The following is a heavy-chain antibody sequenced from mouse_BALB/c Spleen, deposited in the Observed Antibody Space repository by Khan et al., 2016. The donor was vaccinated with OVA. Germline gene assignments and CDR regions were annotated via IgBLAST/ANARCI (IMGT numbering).Heavy chain of an antibody. J-gene: IGHJ2*01. CDR1: GYIFTSYW. CDR2: IYPGTDNT. V-gene: IGHV1-76*01. D-gene: IGHD3-2*02. CDR3: AREEALYYFHH. Sequence: QVQLKQSGAELVRPGASVKLSCKTSGYIFTSYWIHWVKQRSGQGLEWIARIYPGTDNTYYNENLKDKATLTADKSSSTAYMQLSSVKSEDSAVYFCAREEALYYFHHWGQGTTLTVSS.